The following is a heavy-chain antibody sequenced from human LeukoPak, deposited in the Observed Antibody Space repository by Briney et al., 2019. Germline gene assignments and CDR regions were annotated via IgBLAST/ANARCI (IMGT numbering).Heavy chain of an antibody. V-gene: IGHV1-69*13. J-gene: IGHJ4*02. CDR2: IIPIFGTA. Sequence: SVKVSCKASGGTFSSYAISWVRQAPGQGLEWMGGIIPIFGTANYAQKFQGRVTITADESTSTAYMGLSSLRSEDTAVYYCARVADYGDYYFDYWGQGTLVTVSS. D-gene: IGHD4-17*01. CDR3: ARVADYGDYYFDY. CDR1: GGTFSSYA.